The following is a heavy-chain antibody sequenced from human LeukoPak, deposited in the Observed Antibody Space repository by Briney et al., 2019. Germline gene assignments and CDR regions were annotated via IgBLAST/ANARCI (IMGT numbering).Heavy chain of an antibody. Sequence: PSETLSLTCTVSGGSISSYYWSWIRQPPGKGLEWIGYIYYSGSTNYNTSLKSRVTISEDTSKNQFSLKLSSVTAADTAVYYCARDFRGLYNWFDPWGQGTLVTVSS. CDR1: GGSISSYY. J-gene: IGHJ5*01. CDR2: IYYSGST. CDR3: ARDFRGLYNWFDP. V-gene: IGHV4-59*01. D-gene: IGHD3-16*01.